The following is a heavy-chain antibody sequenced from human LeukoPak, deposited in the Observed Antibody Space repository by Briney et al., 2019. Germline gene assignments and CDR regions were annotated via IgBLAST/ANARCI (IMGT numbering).Heavy chain of an antibody. CDR3: AREPHALGYCSSTSCYLSAFDI. D-gene: IGHD2-2*01. CDR2: IYYSGST. J-gene: IGHJ3*02. V-gene: IGHV4-59*12. Sequence: SETLSLTCTVSGGSISSYYWSWIRQPPGKGLEWIGYIYYSGSTNYNPSLKSRVTISVDTSKNQFSLKLSSVTAADTAVYYCAREPHALGYCSSTSCYLSAFDIWGQGTMVTVSS. CDR1: GGSISSYY.